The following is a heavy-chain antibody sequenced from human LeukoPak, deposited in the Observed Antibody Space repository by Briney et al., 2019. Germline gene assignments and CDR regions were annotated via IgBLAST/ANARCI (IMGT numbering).Heavy chain of an antibody. Sequence: PSETLSLTCTVSGGSISSYYWSWIRQPPGKGLEWIGEINHSGSTNYNPSLKSRVTISVDTSKNQFSLKLSSVTAADTAVYYCARGKCTNGVCYIFFDYWGQGTLVTVSS. CDR3: ARGKCTNGVCYIFFDY. J-gene: IGHJ4*02. V-gene: IGHV4-34*01. CDR1: GGSISSYY. CDR2: INHSGST. D-gene: IGHD2-8*01.